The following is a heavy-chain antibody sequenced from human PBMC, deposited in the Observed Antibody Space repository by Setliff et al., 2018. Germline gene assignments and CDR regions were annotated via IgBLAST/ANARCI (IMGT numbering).Heavy chain of an antibody. J-gene: IGHJ6*03. CDR2: IYTSGST. V-gene: IGHV4-4*07. CDR3: AREQWLDPPGYYYMDV. Sequence: LSLTCTVSGGSISNYYWSWIRQPAGKGLEWIGRIYTSGSTNYNPSLKSRVTMSVDTSKNQFSLKLSSVTAADTAVYYCAREQWLDPPGYYYMDVWAKGTTVTVSS. CDR1: GGSISNYY. D-gene: IGHD6-19*01.